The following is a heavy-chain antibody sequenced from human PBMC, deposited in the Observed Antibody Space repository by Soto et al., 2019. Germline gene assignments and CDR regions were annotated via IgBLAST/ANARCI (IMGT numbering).Heavy chain of an antibody. V-gene: IGHV3-21*01. CDR3: ARDGEQLVRNYYYYYGMDV. CDR2: ISSSSSYI. D-gene: IGHD6-6*01. J-gene: IGHJ6*02. CDR1: GFTFSSYS. Sequence: KPGGSLRLSCAASGFTFSSYSMNWVRQAPGKGLEWVSSISSSSSYIYYADSVKGRFTISRDNAKNSLYLQMNSLRAEDTAVYYCARDGEQLVRNYYYYYGMDVWGQGTTVTVPS.